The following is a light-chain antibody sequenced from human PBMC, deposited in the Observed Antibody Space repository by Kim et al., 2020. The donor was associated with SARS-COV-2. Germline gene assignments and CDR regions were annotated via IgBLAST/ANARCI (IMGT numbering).Light chain of an antibody. J-gene: IGLJ3*02. CDR3: QSTDRSDIWV. Sequence: SYELTQSPSVSVSPGQTARITCSGDALPRQYSYWYQQKPGQAPVLVIYKDIERPSGIPERFSGSSLGTTVTLTISGVQAEDEADYYCQSTDRSDIWVFGG. CDR1: ALPRQY. CDR2: KDI. V-gene: IGLV3-25*03.